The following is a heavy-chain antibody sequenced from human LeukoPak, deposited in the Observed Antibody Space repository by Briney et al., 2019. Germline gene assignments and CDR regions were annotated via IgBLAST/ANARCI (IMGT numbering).Heavy chain of an antibody. V-gene: IGHV1-46*01. Sequence: ASVKVSCKASGYTFTNYYIHWVRQAPGQGLEWLGRINPGGGDTHYAQKFQGRATMTTDTSTSTVNMELSSLRSEDTAVYSCARELSGGFFDYWGQGTLV. CDR1: GYTFTNYY. CDR3: ARELSGGFFDY. D-gene: IGHD3-10*01. J-gene: IGHJ4*02. CDR2: INPGGGDT.